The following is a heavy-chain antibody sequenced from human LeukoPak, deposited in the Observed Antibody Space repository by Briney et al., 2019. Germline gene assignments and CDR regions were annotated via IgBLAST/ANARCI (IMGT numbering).Heavy chain of an antibody. J-gene: IGHJ4*02. CDR3: ARVGESSGWYYFDY. CDR2: INPNSGGT. Sequence: ASVKVSCKASGYTFTGYYMHWVRQAPGQGLEWMGWINPNSGGTNYAQKFQGRVTMTRDTSISTAYMELSRLRSDDTAVYYCARVGESSGWYYFDYWGQGTLVTVSS. D-gene: IGHD6-19*01. CDR1: GYTFTGYY. V-gene: IGHV1-2*02.